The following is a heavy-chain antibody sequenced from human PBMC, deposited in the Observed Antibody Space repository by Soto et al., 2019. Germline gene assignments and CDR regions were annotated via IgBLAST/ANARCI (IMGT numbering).Heavy chain of an antibody. Sequence: ASVKVSCKASGYIFTVYGISWVRQAPGQGLEWMGWISANNGNTYYAQKFQGRVTMTTDTSTSTVYMELRSLRSDDTAVYYCARGMTGDSSGYYQYRLRYSYYALEVWCQAPSVSVSS. CDR2: ISANNGNT. D-gene: IGHD3-22*01. V-gene: IGHV1-18*04. CDR1: GYIFTVYG. CDR3: ARGMTGDSSGYYQYRLRYSYYALEV. J-gene: IGHJ6*02.